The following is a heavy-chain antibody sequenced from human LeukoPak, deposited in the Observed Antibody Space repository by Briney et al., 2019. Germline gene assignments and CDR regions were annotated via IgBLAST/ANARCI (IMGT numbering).Heavy chain of an antibody. V-gene: IGHV1-46*01. Sequence: ASVKVSCKASGYTFTSYYMHWVRQAPGQGLEWMGIINPSGGSTSYAQKFQGRVTMTRDTSTSTVYMELSSLRSEDTAVYYCARDFRDSSGYYSPDYWGQGTLVTVPS. CDR3: ARDFRDSSGYYSPDY. J-gene: IGHJ4*02. CDR2: INPSGGST. CDR1: GYTFTSYY. D-gene: IGHD3-22*01.